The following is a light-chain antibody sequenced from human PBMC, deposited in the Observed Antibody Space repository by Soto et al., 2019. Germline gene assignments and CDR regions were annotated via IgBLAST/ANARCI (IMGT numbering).Light chain of an antibody. Sequence: EIVLTQSPGTLSLSPGERATLSCRASQSVSSSYLAWYQQKPGQAPRLLIYGASSRATGIPDRFSGSGSGTDFTLTISRLEPEDFAVYYCQQYGRSPRTFGGGTKLDIK. V-gene: IGKV3-20*01. CDR2: GAS. CDR3: QQYGRSPRT. CDR1: QSVSSSY. J-gene: IGKJ4*01.